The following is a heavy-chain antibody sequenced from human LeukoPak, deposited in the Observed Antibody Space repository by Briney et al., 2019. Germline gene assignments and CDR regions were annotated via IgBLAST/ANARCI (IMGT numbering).Heavy chain of an antibody. CDR2: IIPILGIA. CDR3: ARDVSAGIVATSGMDV. CDR1: GGTFSSYA. J-gene: IGHJ6*02. Sequence: ASVKVSCKASGGTFSSYAISWVRQAPGQGLEWMGRIIPILGIANYAQKFQGRVTITADKSTSTAYMELSSLRSEDTAVYYCARDVSAGIVATSGMDVWGQGTTVTVSS. D-gene: IGHD5-12*01. V-gene: IGHV1-69*04.